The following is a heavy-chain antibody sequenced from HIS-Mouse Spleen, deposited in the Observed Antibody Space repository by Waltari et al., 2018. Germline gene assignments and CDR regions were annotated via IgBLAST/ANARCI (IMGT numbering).Heavy chain of an antibody. V-gene: IGHV4-39*07. D-gene: IGHD6-13*01. CDR2: IYYSGST. CDR3: AREIPYSSSWYDWYFDL. Sequence: QLQLQESGPGLVKPSETLSLTCTDPGCSLSSSSYSWGWIRQPPGKGLEWIGSIYYSGSTYYNPSLKSRVTISVDTSKNQFSLKLSSVTAADTAVYYCAREIPYSSSWYDWYFDLWGRGTLVTVSS. J-gene: IGHJ2*01. CDR1: GCSLSSSSYS.